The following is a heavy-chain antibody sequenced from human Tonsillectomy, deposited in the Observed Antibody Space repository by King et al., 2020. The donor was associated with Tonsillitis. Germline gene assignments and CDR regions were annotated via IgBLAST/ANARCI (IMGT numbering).Heavy chain of an antibody. CDR2: ISSSGSTI. J-gene: IGHJ3*02. CDR1: GFTFSSYE. V-gene: IGHV3-48*03. Sequence: VQLVESGGGLVQPGGSLRLSSAASGFTFSSYEMNWVRQAPGKGLEWVSYISSSGSTIYYADSVKGRFTISRDNAKKSLYLQMNSLRAEDTAIYYCARAKLYSGSLSIWGQGTMVTVSS. D-gene: IGHD1-26*01. CDR3: ARAKLYSGSLSI.